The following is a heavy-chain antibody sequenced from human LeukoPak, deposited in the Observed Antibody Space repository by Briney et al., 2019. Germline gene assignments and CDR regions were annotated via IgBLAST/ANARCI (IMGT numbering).Heavy chain of an antibody. V-gene: IGHV1-2*07. D-gene: IGHD1-26*01. CDR3: ARGSRMGATFDN. J-gene: IGHJ4*01. CDR2: INPHSDAT. CDR1: GYTFPDHP. Sequence: ASVTVSCKASGYTFPDHPMHWVRQAPGQGLEWVGDINPHSDATKYTHHSQGRVTMALDKAISVAYLEVSRLTVNDTAMYYCARGSRMGATFDNWGHGTPLIVSS.